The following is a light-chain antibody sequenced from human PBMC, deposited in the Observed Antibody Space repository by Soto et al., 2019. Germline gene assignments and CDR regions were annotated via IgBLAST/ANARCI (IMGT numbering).Light chain of an antibody. CDR2: DAS. J-gene: IGKJ1*01. CDR1: QSISSW. V-gene: IGKV1-5*01. CDR3: QQYNSYSLT. Sequence: TQMTHSPSTLSASLGDIVTITVRASQSISSWLAWYQQKPGKAPKLLIYDASSLESGVPSRFSGSGSGTEFTLTISSLQPDDFATYYCQQYNSYSLTFGQGTQVDIK.